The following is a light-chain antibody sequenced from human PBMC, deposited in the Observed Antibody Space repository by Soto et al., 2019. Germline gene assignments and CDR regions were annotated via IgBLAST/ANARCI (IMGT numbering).Light chain of an antibody. CDR1: QTISGW. CDR3: LQYTGYYRP. V-gene: IGKV1-5*01. J-gene: IGKJ1*01. Sequence: DVQMAQCPSTLSASVGDTVTITCRASQTISGWLAWYQQRPGKAPNLLIFDASTLESGVPSRFSGSGSGTTFTLTISSLQSDDFATYYCLQYTGYYRPFGQGTKVAIK. CDR2: DAS.